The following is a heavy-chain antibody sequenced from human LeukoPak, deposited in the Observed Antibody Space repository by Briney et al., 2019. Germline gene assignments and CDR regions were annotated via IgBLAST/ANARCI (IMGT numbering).Heavy chain of an antibody. Sequence: PSETLSLTCTVSGGSISSSSYYWGWIRQPPGKGLEWIGSIYYSGSTYYNPSLKSRVTKSVDTSKNQFSLKLSSVTAADTAVYYCARQEPTTVVTPGAFDIWGQGTMVTVSS. CDR2: IYYSGST. J-gene: IGHJ3*02. CDR1: GGSISSSSYY. CDR3: ARQEPTTVVTPGAFDI. D-gene: IGHD4-23*01. V-gene: IGHV4-39*01.